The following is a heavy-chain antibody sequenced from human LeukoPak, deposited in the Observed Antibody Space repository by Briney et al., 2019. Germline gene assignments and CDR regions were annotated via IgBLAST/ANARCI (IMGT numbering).Heavy chain of an antibody. CDR2: IYYSGST. CDR3: ARLLRPTTYYYDSSGYSYYSDY. J-gene: IGHJ4*02. Sequence: SETLSLTCTVSGGSISSSRYYWGWIRQPPGKGLEWIGSIYYSGSTYYNPSLKSRVTISVDTSKNQFSLKLSSVTTADTAVYYCARLLRPTTYYYDSSGYSYYSDYWGQGTLVTVSS. CDR1: GGSISSSRYY. D-gene: IGHD3-22*01. V-gene: IGHV4-39*01.